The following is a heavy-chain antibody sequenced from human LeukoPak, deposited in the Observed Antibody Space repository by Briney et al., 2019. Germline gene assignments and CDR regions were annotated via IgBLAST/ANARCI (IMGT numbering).Heavy chain of an antibody. J-gene: IGHJ4*02. CDR2: ISGSGGST. D-gene: IGHD3-10*01. V-gene: IGHV3-23*01. Sequence: GGSLRLSCAASGFTFSSYAMSWVRQAPGKGLEWVSAISGSGGSTYYADSVKGRFTISRDNSKNTLYLQMNSLRAEDTAVYYCAKDLAPSTVRGVLRLDYWGQGTLVTVSS. CDR3: AKDLAPSTVRGVLRLDY. CDR1: GFTFSSYA.